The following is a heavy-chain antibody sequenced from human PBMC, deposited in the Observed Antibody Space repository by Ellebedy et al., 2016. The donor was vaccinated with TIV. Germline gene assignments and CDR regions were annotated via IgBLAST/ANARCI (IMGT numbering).Heavy chain of an antibody. V-gene: IGHV3-7*03. CDR3: ARGNCSGSTCLYYYYGMDV. CDR2: IRQDGSDK. CDR1: GFTFSRYR. J-gene: IGHJ6*02. D-gene: IGHD2-15*01. Sequence: GESLKISCAASGFTFSRYRMNWVRQAPGKGLEWVANIRQDGSDKDYVDSVKGRFTIFRDNAKNSLYLQMNSLRAEDTAVYYCARGNCSGSTCLYYYYGMDVWGQGTTVTVSS.